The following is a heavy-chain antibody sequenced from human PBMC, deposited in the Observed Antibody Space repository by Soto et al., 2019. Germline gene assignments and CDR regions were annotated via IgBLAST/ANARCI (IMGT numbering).Heavy chain of an antibody. J-gene: IGHJ4*02. CDR1: GFTFDDDG. CDR3: VKYKSLEVRGPAPFDS. CDR2: INWNGASV. V-gene: IGHV3-9*01. Sequence: EVQLVESGGGLVQPGRSLRLSCAASGFTFDDDGMHWVRQAPGKGLEWVSGINWNGASVGYTDSVKGRFTISRDNAKSSRALEMNSLRPEDTAVYYCVKYKSLEVRGPAPFDSWGQGTLVTVSS. D-gene: IGHD3-10*01.